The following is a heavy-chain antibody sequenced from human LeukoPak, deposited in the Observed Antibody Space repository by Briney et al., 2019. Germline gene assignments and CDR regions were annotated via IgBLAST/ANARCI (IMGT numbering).Heavy chain of an antibody. CDR1: GFTFSSYG. V-gene: IGHV3-30*02. CDR3: AKDRWLRLQPCMDV. CDR2: IRYDGSTK. Sequence: GGSLTLSCAASGFTFSSYGMLWVRQAPGKGLVWVAFIRYDGSTKYYADSVKGRFTISRDNAKNTLYLQMNSLRAEDTAVYYCAKDRWLRLQPCMDVWGKGTTVTVSS. D-gene: IGHD5-12*01. J-gene: IGHJ6*03.